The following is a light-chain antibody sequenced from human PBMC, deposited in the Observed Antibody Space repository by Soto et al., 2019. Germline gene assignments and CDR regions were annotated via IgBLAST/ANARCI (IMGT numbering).Light chain of an antibody. J-gene: IGKJ5*01. Sequence: EIVMTRSPATLYVSPGERATLSCRASQTWCSNLAWYQQKPGQAPRLLIYGASTRASDTPARFSGSGSVTEFALTISSLQSEDFAVYYCQQYNNWPIPFGQRTRLEIK. CDR1: QTWCSN. CDR2: GAS. CDR3: QQYNNWPIP. V-gene: IGKV3D-15*01.